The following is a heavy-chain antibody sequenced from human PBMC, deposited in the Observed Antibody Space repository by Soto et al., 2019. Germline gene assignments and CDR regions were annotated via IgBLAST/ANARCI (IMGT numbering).Heavy chain of an antibody. CDR3: AKDTGGVYDSSGYYPYYYYYGMDV. J-gene: IGHJ6*02. CDR1: GFTFSSYA. CDR2: ISGSGGST. V-gene: IGHV3-23*01. Sequence: LRLSCAASGFTFSSYAMSWVRQAPGKGLERVSAISGSGGSTYYADSVKGRFTISRDNSKNTLYLQMNSLRAEDTAVYYCAKDTGGVYDSSGYYPYYYYYGMDVWGQGTTVTVSS. D-gene: IGHD3-22*01.